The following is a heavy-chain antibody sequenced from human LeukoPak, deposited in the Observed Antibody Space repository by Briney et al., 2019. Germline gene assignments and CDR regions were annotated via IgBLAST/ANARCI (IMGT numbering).Heavy chain of an antibody. CDR3: ARDRAGTTLIRHHDYYYMDV. CDR1: GFTFDDYA. CDR2: INWNSDSI. D-gene: IGHD1-1*01. J-gene: IGHJ6*03. V-gene: IGHV3-9*01. Sequence: GGSLRLSCAVSGFTFDDYAMHWVRQVPGKGLEWVSGINWNSDSIGYADSVKGRFTTSRDSAKNSLYRQMNSLRAEDTAVYYCARDRAGTTLIRHHDYYYMDVWGKGTTVTVSS.